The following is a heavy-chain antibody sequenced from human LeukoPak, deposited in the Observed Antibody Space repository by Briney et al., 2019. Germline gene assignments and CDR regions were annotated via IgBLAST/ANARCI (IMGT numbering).Heavy chain of an antibody. V-gene: IGHV4-59*01. Sequence: SETLSLTCTVSGGSISGYYWSWIRQPPGKGLEWIGYIYYSGSTNSNPSLKSRVTISVDTSKNQFSLKLSSVTAADAAVYYCARVDDSSGSMFDYWGQGTLVTVSS. J-gene: IGHJ4*02. CDR2: IYYSGST. CDR3: ARVDDSSGSMFDY. CDR1: GGSISGYY. D-gene: IGHD3-22*01.